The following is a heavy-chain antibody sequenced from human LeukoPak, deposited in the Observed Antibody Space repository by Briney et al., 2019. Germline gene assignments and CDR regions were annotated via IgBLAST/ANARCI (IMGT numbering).Heavy chain of an antibody. V-gene: IGHV4-34*01. CDR3: ARGRGRNTLIAAAGIPSEY. D-gene: IGHD6-13*01. Sequence: SETLSLTCAVYGGSFSGYYWSWIRQPPGKGLEWIGEISHSGSTNYNPSLKGRVTISVDTSKNQFSLKLSSVTAAAAAVYYCARGRGRNTLIAAAGIPSEYWGQGTLVTVSS. CDR1: GGSFSGYY. J-gene: IGHJ4*02. CDR2: ISHSGST.